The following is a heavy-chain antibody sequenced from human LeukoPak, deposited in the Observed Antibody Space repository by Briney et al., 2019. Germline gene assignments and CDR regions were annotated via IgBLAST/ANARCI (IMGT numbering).Heavy chain of an antibody. J-gene: IGHJ3*02. CDR2: IKSKTDGGTT. D-gene: IGHD3-22*01. Sequence: GGSLRLSCAASGFTFSSYAMSWVRQAPGKGLEWVGRIKSKTDGGTTDYAAPVKGRFTISRDDSKNTLYLQMNSLKTEDTAVYYCTTDFSYYYDSSGQDAFDIWGQGTMATVSS. V-gene: IGHV3-15*01. CDR3: TTDFSYYYDSSGQDAFDI. CDR1: GFTFSSYA.